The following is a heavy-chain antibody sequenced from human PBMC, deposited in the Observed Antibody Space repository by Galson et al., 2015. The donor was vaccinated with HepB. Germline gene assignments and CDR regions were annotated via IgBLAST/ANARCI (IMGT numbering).Heavy chain of an antibody. Sequence: SLRLSCAASGFTFSSYAMHWVRQAPGKGLEWVAVISYDGSNKYYADSVKGRFTISRDNSKNTLYLQMNSLRAEDTAVYYCAREGILWFGEPGGFDYWGQGTLVTVSS. D-gene: IGHD3-10*01. J-gene: IGHJ4*02. CDR2: ISYDGSNK. CDR1: GFTFSSYA. CDR3: AREGILWFGEPGGFDY. V-gene: IGHV3-30*04.